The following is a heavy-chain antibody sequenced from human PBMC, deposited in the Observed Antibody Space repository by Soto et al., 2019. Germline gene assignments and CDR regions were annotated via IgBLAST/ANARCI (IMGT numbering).Heavy chain of an antibody. CDR1: GGSLSTNP. CDR2: TGSGTGPG. J-gene: IGHJ4*02. D-gene: IGHD2-15*01. CDR3: ARRHSGGFFRFFDS. V-gene: IGHV1-69*06. Sequence: SVKVSCKASGGSLSTNPISWVRRAPGQGLEWMGGTGSGTGPGNHAQKFQGRLTVTADKSTSTVYMELTNLSSEDAAVYYCARRHSGGFFRFFDSWGQGTMVTVYS.